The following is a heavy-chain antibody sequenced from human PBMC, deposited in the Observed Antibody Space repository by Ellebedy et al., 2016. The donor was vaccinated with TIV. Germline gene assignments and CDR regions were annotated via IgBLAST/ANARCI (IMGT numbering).Heavy chain of an antibody. V-gene: IGHV1-18*04. CDR2: ISPYNNKT. CDR3: ARGGLYNFDYSH. J-gene: IGHJ4*02. D-gene: IGHD1-20*01. CDR1: GYTFTTYG. Sequence: AASVKVSCKTSGYTFTTYGISWARQAPGQGLEWMAWISPYNNKTKYTPSLQDRVTMTTDRSTSTVYMALRSLRSDDTAVYYCARGGLYNFDYSHWGQGTLVTVSS.